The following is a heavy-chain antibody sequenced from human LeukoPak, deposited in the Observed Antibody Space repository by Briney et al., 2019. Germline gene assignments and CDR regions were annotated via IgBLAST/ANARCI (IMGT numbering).Heavy chain of an antibody. J-gene: IGHJ4*02. CDR1: GFAFSSYA. Sequence: GGSLRLSCAASGFAFSSYAMSWVREVPGKGLEWVSGTNRRGDITGYADFVKGRFTISRDNAKNSLYLQMNSLRVEDTALYHCARKGLGGELGGFDSWGQGTLVTVSS. V-gene: IGHV3-20*01. D-gene: IGHD1-7*01. CDR2: TNRRGDIT. CDR3: ARKGLGGELGGFDS.